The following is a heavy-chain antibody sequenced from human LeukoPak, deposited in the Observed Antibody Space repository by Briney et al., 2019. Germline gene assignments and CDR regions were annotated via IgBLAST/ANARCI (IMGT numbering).Heavy chain of an antibody. CDR2: SNAGNGNT. J-gene: IGHJ4*02. V-gene: IGHV1-3*02. CDR3: ARADYYYDSGGYYSSYFDY. CDR1: GYTFTSYA. Sequence: ASVKVSCKASGYTFTSYAMHWVRQAPGQRLEWMGWSNAGNGNTKYSQEFQGRVTITRDTSASTAYMELSSLRSEDTAVYYCARADYYYDSGGYYSSYFDYWGQGTLVTVSS. D-gene: IGHD3-22*01.